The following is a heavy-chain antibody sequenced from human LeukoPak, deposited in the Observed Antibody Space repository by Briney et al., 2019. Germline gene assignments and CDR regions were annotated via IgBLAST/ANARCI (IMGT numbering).Heavy chain of an antibody. V-gene: IGHV3-23*01. D-gene: IGHD6-19*01. CDR3: AKGISGSFDY. J-gene: IGHJ4*02. CDR1: GFTFSSYS. Sequence: PGGSLRLSCAASGFTFSSYSMNWVRQAPGKGLEWVSGMSSSGNTTYYADSVKGRFTMSRDNSKNTPYLQMNSLRAEDTAVYYCAKGISGSFDYWGQGTLVTVSS. CDR2: MSSSGNTT.